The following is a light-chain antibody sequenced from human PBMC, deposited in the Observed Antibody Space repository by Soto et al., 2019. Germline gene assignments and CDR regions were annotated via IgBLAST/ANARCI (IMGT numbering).Light chain of an antibody. V-gene: IGKV3-11*01. CDR3: QQRSNWPPLT. Sequence: EIVLTQSPATLSLSPGERATLSCRASQSVSSYLAWYQQKPGQAPRLLIYDASNRATGIPARLSGSGSVTDLPLTMRSLETEDCPVYYCQQRSNWPPLTYGGGTKVEIK. J-gene: IGKJ4*01. CDR2: DAS. CDR1: QSVSSY.